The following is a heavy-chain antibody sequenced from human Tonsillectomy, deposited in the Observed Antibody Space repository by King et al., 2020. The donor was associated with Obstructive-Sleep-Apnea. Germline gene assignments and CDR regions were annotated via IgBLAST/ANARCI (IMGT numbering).Heavy chain of an antibody. Sequence: VQLVESGGGLVQPGRSLRLSCAASGFTFVDYAMHWVRQTPGKGLEWVSGISWNSGTIGYADSVKGRFTISRDNAKNSLYLQMNSLRPEDTALYYCAKPITLVRGAMGDWGQGTLVTVSS. D-gene: IGHD3-10*01. CDR3: AKPITLVRGAMGD. V-gene: IGHV3-9*01. CDR2: ISWNSGTI. CDR1: GFTFVDYA. J-gene: IGHJ4*02.